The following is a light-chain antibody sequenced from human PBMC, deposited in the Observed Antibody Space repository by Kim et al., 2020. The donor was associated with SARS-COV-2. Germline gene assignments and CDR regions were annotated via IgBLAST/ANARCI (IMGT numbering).Light chain of an antibody. CDR3: QVWDSSGGHPYV. J-gene: IGLJ1*01. Sequence: SYELTQPPSVSVAPGKTARITSGGNDIGSKSVHWYQQKPGQAPVLVIFYDSDRPSGIPERFSAANSGNTATLTISRVEAGDEADFYCQVWDSSGGHPYVFGTGTKVTVL. CDR2: YDS. CDR1: DIGSKS. V-gene: IGLV3-21*04.